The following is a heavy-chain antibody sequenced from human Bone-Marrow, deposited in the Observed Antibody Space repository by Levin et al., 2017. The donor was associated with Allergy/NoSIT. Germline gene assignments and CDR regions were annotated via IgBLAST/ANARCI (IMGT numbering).Heavy chain of an antibody. V-gene: IGHV3-30-3*01. Sequence: GGSLRLSCAASGFTFSSYAMHWVRQAPGKGLEWVAVISYDGSNKYYADSVKGRFTISRDNSKNTLYLQMNSLRAEDTAVYYCARWGATDAFDIWGQGTMVTVSS. CDR1: GFTFSSYA. J-gene: IGHJ3*02. D-gene: IGHD1-26*01. CDR3: ARWGATDAFDI. CDR2: ISYDGSNK.